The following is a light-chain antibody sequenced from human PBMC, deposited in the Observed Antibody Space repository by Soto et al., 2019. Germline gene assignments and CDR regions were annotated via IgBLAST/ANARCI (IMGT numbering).Light chain of an antibody. CDR2: EVS. J-gene: IGLJ1*01. CDR3: SSFTSSTSLYV. Sequence: QSPLTQPASVSWSPGQSITISCTGTSGDVGGFNYVSWYQQYSGKAPKLMIYEVSSRPSGVSDRFSASKSGNTASLTISGLEAEDEADYYCSSFTSSTSLYVFGTGTKVTVL. CDR1: SGDVGGFNY. V-gene: IGLV2-14*01.